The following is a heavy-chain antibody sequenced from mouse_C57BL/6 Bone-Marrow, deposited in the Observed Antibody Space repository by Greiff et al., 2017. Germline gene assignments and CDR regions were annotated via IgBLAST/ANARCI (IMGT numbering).Heavy chain of an antibody. Sequence: VQLVESGAELARPGASVKMSCKASGYTFTSYTLHWVKQRPGQGLEWIGYINPSSGYTKYNQKFKDKATLTADKSSSTAYMQLSSLTSEDSAVYYGARWPGPYYFDYWGQGTTLTVSS. CDR3: ARWPGPYYFDY. V-gene: IGHV1-4*01. CDR1: GYTFTSYT. J-gene: IGHJ2*01. CDR2: INPSSGYT.